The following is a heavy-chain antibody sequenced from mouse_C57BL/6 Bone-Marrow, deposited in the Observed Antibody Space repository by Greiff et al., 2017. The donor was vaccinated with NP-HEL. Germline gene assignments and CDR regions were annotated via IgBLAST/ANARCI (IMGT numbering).Heavy chain of an antibody. Sequence: VQLQQSGAELVRPGASVKLSCTASGFTIKDYYMHWVKQRPEQGLEWIGRIDPEDGDTEYAPKFQGKATMTADTSSNTAYLQLSSLTSEDTAVYYCTTVDYDGYYCDYWGQGTTLTVSS. D-gene: IGHD2-4*01. CDR1: GFTIKDYY. J-gene: IGHJ2*01. V-gene: IGHV14-1*01. CDR3: TTVDYDGYYCDY. CDR2: IDPEDGDT.